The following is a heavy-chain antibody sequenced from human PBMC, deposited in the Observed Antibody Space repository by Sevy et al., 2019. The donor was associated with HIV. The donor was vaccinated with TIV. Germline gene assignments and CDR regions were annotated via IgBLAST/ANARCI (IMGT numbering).Heavy chain of an antibody. CDR1: GFTFANHA. CDR2: ISFDGRNE. Sequence: GGSLRLSCVASGFTFANHAIHWVRQAPGKGLEWVAIISFDGRNERYADSVKGRFTISRDNSKNTVYLQMTRLRTEDAAVYYCARDHCDDGVCFRSGYFDYWGQGTLVTVPS. V-gene: IGHV3-30*04. CDR3: ARDHCDDGVCFRSGYFDY. D-gene: IGHD2-8*02. J-gene: IGHJ4*02.